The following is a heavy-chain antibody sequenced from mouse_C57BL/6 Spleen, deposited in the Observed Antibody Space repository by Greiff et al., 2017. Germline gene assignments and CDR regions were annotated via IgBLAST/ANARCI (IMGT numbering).Heavy chain of an antibody. J-gene: IGHJ4*01. CDR1: GYTFTSYW. Sequence: VKLQQSGAELAKPGASVKLSCKASGYTFTSYWMHWVKQRPGQGLEWIGYINPSSGYTKYNQKFKDTATLTADKSSSTAYMQLRSLTYEDSAVYYGARQLDYGSRDAMDYWGQGTSVNGSS. D-gene: IGHD1-1*01. V-gene: IGHV1-7*01. CDR2: INPSSGYT. CDR3: ARQLDYGSRDAMDY.